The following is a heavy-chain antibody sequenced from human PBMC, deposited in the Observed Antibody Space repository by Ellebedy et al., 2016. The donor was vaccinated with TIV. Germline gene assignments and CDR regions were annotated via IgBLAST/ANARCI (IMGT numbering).Heavy chain of an antibody. CDR2: IYYSGST. J-gene: IGHJ2*01. V-gene: IGHV4-59*08. CDR1: GGSFSGYY. CDR3: ARPQLGGNRRSGYFDL. Sequence: MPSETLSLTCAVYGGSFSGYYWSWIRQPPGKGLEWIGYIYYSGSTNYNPSLKSRVTISVDTSKNQFSLKLSSVTAADTAVYYCARPQLGGNRRSGYFDLWGRGTLVTVSS. D-gene: IGHD2-2*01.